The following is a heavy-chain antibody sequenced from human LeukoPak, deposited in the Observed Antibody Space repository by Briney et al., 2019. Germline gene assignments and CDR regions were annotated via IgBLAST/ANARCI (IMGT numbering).Heavy chain of an antibody. Sequence: SETLSLTCTVSGGSISGSSYYWGWIRQPPGKGLEWIGSIYYSGNTYHNPSRMSRVTISVDTSKNQFSLKLSSVTAADTAVYYCARHEYRSGGANYFDYWGQGTLVTVSS. CDR3: ARHEYRSGGANYFDY. V-gene: IGHV4-39*01. CDR1: GGSISGSSYY. CDR2: IYYSGNT. J-gene: IGHJ4*02. D-gene: IGHD6-19*01.